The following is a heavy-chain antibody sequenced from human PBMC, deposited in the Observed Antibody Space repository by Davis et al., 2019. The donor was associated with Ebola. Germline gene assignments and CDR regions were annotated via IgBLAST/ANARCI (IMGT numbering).Heavy chain of an antibody. CDR2: ITSTGYTK. D-gene: IGHD6-13*01. Sequence: GGSLRLSCVASSTFTFSDYGMNWVRQAPGKGLEWVALITSTGYTKYYADSVKGRFTISRDNSKNTLYLDMNGLREGDTAFYYCTKGGSLDYWGQGTLVTVSS. J-gene: IGHJ4*02. V-gene: IGHV3-30*18. CDR3: TKGGSLDY. CDR1: TFTFSDYG.